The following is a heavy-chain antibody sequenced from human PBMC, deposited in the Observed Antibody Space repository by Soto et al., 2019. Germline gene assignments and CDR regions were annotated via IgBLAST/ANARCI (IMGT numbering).Heavy chain of an antibody. CDR2: VHYSGST. CDR3: ARHFYYMDV. J-gene: IGHJ6*03. Sequence: QLQLQESGPGLVKPSETLSLTCTVSGGSIRSTDYYWGWIRQPPGRGLEWIGSVHYSGSTYYNPSRASRVTISADTSRNHFSLGLTSVTAADTAVYYCARHFYYMDVWGKGTTVTVSS. CDR1: GGSIRSTDYY. V-gene: IGHV4-39*01.